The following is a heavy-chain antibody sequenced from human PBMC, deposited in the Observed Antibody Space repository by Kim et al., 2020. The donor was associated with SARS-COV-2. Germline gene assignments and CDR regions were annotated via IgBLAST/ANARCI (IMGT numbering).Heavy chain of an antibody. V-gene: IGHV3-30*18. J-gene: IGHJ6*02. CDR3: AKERNYCTNGVCYRGAYYYYGMDV. Sequence: GGSLRLSCAASGFTFSSYGMHWVRQAPGKGLEWVAVISYDGSNKYYADSVKGRFTISRDNSKNTLYLQMNSLRAEDTAVYYCAKERNYCTNGVCYRGAYYYYGMDVWGQGTTVTVSS. D-gene: IGHD2-8*01. CDR1: GFTFSSYG. CDR2: ISYDGSNK.